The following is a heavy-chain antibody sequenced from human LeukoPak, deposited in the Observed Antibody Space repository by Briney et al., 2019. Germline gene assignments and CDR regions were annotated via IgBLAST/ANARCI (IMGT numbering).Heavy chain of an antibody. CDR1: GYTFTSYD. V-gene: IGHV1-8*01. CDR2: MNPNSGNT. J-gene: IGHJ6*02. Sequence: ASVKVSCKASGYTFTSYDINWVRQATGQGLEWMGWMNPNSGNTGYAQKFQGRVTMTRNTSISTAYMELSSLRSEDTAVYYCARASELGYCSGGSCYPEYYYGMDVWGQGTTVTVSS. D-gene: IGHD2-15*01. CDR3: ARASELGYCSGGSCYPEYYYGMDV.